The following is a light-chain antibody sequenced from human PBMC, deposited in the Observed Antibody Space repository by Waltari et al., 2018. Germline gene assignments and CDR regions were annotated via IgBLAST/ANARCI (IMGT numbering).Light chain of an antibody. CDR3: QQYGRSWNT. Sequence: EIVLTQSPATLSLFAGERATLSCRASQRVSSNYLAWYQQRPGQAPRLLFHGSSSRATGIPDRFGGSGYETDFTLTISRVEPEDYAVYYCQQYGRSWNTFGQGTKLEIK. V-gene: IGKV3-20*01. CDR1: QRVSSNY. J-gene: IGKJ2*01. CDR2: GSS.